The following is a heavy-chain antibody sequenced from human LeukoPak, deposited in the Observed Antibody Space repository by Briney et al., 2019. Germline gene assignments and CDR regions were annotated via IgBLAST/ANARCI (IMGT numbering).Heavy chain of an antibody. CDR3: AIAGYSSSPVLYEY. D-gene: IGHD6-6*01. J-gene: IGHJ4*02. V-gene: IGHV1-8*01. CDR2: MNPNSGNT. Sequence: ASVKVSCKASGYTFTSYDINWVRQATGQGLEWMGWMNPNSGNTGFAQKFQGRVTMTRNTSISTAYMGLRSMRSEDTAVYYLAIAGYSSSPVLYEYWGQRTLVTVSS. CDR1: GYTFTSYD.